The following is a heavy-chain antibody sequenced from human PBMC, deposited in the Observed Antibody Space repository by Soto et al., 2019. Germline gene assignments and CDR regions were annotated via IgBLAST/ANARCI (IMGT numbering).Heavy chain of an antibody. CDR3: ARSETGYSRFDY. CDR2: IDPGNGNT. V-gene: IGHV1-3*01. D-gene: IGHD3-9*01. J-gene: IGHJ4*02. Sequence: QVPLVGSGAEVKNPGATVKVSCRASGYTFTGNAIHWIRQAPGQRLEWIGKIDPGNGNTKYSQNFQGRVTITRDTSASAAYMELNTLGSEDTSIYYCARSETGYSRFDYWGQGTLVTVSS. CDR1: GYTFTGNA.